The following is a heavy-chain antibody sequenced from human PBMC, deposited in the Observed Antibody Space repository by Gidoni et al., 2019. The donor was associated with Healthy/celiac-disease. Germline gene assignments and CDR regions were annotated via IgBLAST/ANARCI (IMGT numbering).Heavy chain of an antibody. J-gene: IGHJ5*02. CDR1: GSTCPSYD. Sequence: QVQLVQSGAEVKKPGASVKVSCKASGSTCPSYDINWVRQATGQGLEWMGWMNPNSGNTGYAQKFQGRVTMTRNTSISTAYMELSSLRSEDTAVYYCASLGYCSGGSCSNWFDPWGQGTLVTVSS. CDR3: ASLGYCSGGSCSNWFDP. D-gene: IGHD2-15*01. V-gene: IGHV1-8*01. CDR2: MNPNSGNT.